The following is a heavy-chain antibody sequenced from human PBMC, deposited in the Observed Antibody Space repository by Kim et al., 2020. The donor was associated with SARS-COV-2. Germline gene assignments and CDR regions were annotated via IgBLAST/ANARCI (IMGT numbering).Heavy chain of an antibody. CDR3: ARGAGSLRWTFGFRGDYMDV. CDR2: INHSGST. CDR1: GGSFSGYY. Sequence: SETLSLTCAVYGGSFSGYYWSWIRKPPGQGLEWIGEINHSGSTNYNQSLKGRVTISVDTSKNQFSLTLSSVTAADTAVYYCARGAGSLRWTFGFRGDYMDVGGKGNAVTVSS. J-gene: IGHJ6*03. D-gene: IGHD3-10*01. V-gene: IGHV4-34*01.